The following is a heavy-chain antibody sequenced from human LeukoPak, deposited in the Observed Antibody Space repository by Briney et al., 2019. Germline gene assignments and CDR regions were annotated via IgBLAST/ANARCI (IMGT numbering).Heavy chain of an antibody. D-gene: IGHD3-9*01. V-gene: IGHV3-23*01. J-gene: IGHJ6*02. CDR3: ARDKGLDWFYYDYGMDV. CDR1: GFTFDRYV. CDR2: ISGSRNST. Sequence: GGSLRLSRAASGFTFDRYVMTWVRQAPGKGLGWVSGISGSRNSTHYADSVKGRITISRDNFKNTLYLQLNGLRVEDTAIYYCARDKGLDWFYYDYGMDVWGQGTTVTVSS.